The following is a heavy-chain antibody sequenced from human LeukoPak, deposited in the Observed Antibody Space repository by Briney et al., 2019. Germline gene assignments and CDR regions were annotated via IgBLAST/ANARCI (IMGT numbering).Heavy chain of an antibody. D-gene: IGHD4-17*01. CDR2: IISSGGST. CDR1: GYTFTNYY. V-gene: IGHV1-46*01. J-gene: IGHJ4*02. CDR3: ARSDYDDSRGYFDY. Sequence: ASVKVSCKAPGYTFTNYYMHWVRQAPGQGLEWMGIIISSGGSTSYAQKFQGRVTMTRDTSTSTVYMELTSLRSEDTAVYYCARSDYDDSRGYFDYWGQGTLVTVSS.